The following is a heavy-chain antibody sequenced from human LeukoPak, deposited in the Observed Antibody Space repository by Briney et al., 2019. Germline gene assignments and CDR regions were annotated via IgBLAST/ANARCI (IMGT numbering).Heavy chain of an antibody. CDR1: GFTVSSNY. J-gene: IGHJ4*02. Sequence: GGSLRLSCGASGFTVSSNYMNWVRQAPGKGLEWVSIIYIGGDTYYADSVKGRFTISRDNSKNTLYLQMNRLRAEDTAVYYCTRGPGSTWYSDYWGQGTLVTVSS. CDR2: IYIGGDT. V-gene: IGHV3-66*02. CDR3: TRGPGSTWYSDY. D-gene: IGHD6-13*01.